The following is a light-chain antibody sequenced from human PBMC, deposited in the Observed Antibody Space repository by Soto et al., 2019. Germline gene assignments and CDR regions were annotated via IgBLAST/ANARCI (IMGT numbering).Light chain of an antibody. CDR3: QQSYSTPVT. J-gene: IGKJ1*01. Sequence: DIQMTQSPSSLSASVGDRITITCRASQSISTYLNWYQQKPGTVPKLLIYTASNLQSGVPSRFTGSGSGTDFTPTISSLQPEDFATYHCQQSYSTPVTFGQGTKVDIK. CDR1: QSISTY. V-gene: IGKV1-39*01. CDR2: TAS.